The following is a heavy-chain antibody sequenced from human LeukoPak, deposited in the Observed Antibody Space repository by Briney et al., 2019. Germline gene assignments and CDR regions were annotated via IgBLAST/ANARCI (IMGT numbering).Heavy chain of an antibody. V-gene: IGHV1-2*02. CDR2: INPNSGGT. Sequence: ASVKVSCKVSGYTFTGYYMHWVRQAPGQGLEWMGWINPNSGGTNYAQKVQGRVTMTTDTSTSTAYMELRSLRSDDTALYYCARVAPHHAYGSGTAVRFDPWGQGTLVTVSS. D-gene: IGHD3-10*01. CDR3: ARVAPHHAYGSGTAVRFDP. J-gene: IGHJ5*02. CDR1: GYTFTGYY.